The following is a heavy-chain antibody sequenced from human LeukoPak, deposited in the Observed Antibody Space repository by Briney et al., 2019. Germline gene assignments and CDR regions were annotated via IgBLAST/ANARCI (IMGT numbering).Heavy chain of an antibody. CDR3: ARDTTMITYWFDL. V-gene: IGHV1-2*02. CDR2: INPNSGGT. Sequence: GASVKVSCKASGYTFTGYYMHWVRQAPGQGLEWMGWINPNSGGTNYAQKFQGRVTMTRDTSVSTAYMELNRLRSDDTGVYYCARDTTMITYWFDLWGQGTLVTVSS. D-gene: IGHD5-18*01. J-gene: IGHJ5*02. CDR1: GYTFTGYY.